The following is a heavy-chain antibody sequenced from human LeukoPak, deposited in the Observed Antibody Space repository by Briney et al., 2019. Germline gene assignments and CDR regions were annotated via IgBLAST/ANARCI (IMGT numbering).Heavy chain of an antibody. CDR2: IYHSGST. J-gene: IGHJ4*02. CDR3: ARVQGDYDSSGYYFDY. Sequence: PSETLSLTCAVSGGSISSGGYSRSWIRQPPGTGLEGIGYIYHSGSTYYNPSLKSRVTISVDRSKNQFSLKLSSVTAADTAVYYCARVQGDYDSSGYYFDYWGQGTLVTVSS. V-gene: IGHV4-30-2*01. D-gene: IGHD3-22*01. CDR1: GGSISSGGYS.